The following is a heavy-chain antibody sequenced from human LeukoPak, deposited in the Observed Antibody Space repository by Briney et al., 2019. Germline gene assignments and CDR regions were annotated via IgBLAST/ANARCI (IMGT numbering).Heavy chain of an antibody. J-gene: IGHJ4*02. CDR2: ISYSGST. V-gene: IGHV4-59*01. D-gene: IGHD3-22*01. Sequence: PSETLSLTCIVSGDSINIFYWSWIRRPPGKGLEWIGYISYSGSTNYNPSLKSRVTIAVDTSRNQFSLRLDSVTAADTAVYYCARWSLHSSGWYFDSWGQGTLVTVSS. CDR3: ARWSLHSSGWYFDS. CDR1: GDSINIFY.